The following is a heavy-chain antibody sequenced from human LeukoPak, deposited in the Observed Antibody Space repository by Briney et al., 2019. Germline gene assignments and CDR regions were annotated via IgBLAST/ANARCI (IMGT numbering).Heavy chain of an antibody. CDR2: ISWNSGSI. CDR3: AKDGLLWFGEYLDY. J-gene: IGHJ4*02. CDR1: GFTFDDYA. D-gene: IGHD3-10*01. V-gene: IGHV3-9*01. Sequence: PGGSLRLSCAASGFTFDDYAMHWVRQAPGKGLEWVSGISWNSGSIGYADSVKGRFTISRDNSKNTLYLQMNSLRAEDTAVYYCAKDGLLWFGEYLDYWGQGTLVTVSS.